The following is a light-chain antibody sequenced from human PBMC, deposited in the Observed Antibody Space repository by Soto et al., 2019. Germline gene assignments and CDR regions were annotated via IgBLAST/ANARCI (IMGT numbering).Light chain of an antibody. CDR3: VLYMGSGIWV. CDR2: NTN. J-gene: IGLJ3*02. V-gene: IGLV8-61*01. CDR1: SGSVSTSHH. Sequence: QAVVTQEPSFSVSPGGTVTLTCGLSSGSVSTSHHPSWYQQTPGQPPRTLVYNTNTRSSGVPDRFSGSVLGNKAALTITGAQADDESDYYCVLYMGSGIWVFGGATKLTVL.